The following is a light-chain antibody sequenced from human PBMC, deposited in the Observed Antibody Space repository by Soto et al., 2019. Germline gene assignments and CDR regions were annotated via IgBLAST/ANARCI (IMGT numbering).Light chain of an antibody. Sequence: QSVLTQPPSASGTPGQRVTISCSGSTSNVGSNSVSWYQQLPGTAPKLLIYSNDQRPSGVPDRFSGSKSGTSASLAISGLQSEDEADYYCATWDDTLHGLVFGGGTNLTVL. CDR3: ATWDDTLHGLV. CDR1: TSNVGSNS. J-gene: IGLJ2*01. CDR2: SND. V-gene: IGLV1-44*01.